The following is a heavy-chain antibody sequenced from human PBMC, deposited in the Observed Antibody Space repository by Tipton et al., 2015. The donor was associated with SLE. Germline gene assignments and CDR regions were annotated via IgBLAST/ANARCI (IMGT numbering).Heavy chain of an antibody. CDR3: ARAGRGWEAPDY. J-gene: IGHJ4*02. CDR2: VNMDAVTT. CDR1: GVTFSSYW. D-gene: IGHD1-26*01. Sequence: SLRLSCVASGVTFSSYWMHWVRQVSGKGLVWVSRVNMDAVTTEYADSVKGRFTISRDKSKDTLSLLMNNLRAEDTAVYYCARAGRGWEAPDYWGQGTLVTVSS. V-gene: IGHV3-74*03.